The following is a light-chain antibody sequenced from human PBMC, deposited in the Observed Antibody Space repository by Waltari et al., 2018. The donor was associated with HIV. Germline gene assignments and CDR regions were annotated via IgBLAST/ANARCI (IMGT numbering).Light chain of an antibody. CDR2: DVN. J-gene: IGLJ1*01. Sequence: QSALTQPHSVSGSPGQSLTISCHGTSTSVHTFILWYQQHPGKAPKFIIFDVNKRPAGVPDRFSGSKSGNTASLTISGLQAEDEADYYCCSHAGNFIFVFGTGTKVTVL. V-gene: IGLV2-11*01. CDR3: CSHAGNFIFV. CDR1: STSVHTF.